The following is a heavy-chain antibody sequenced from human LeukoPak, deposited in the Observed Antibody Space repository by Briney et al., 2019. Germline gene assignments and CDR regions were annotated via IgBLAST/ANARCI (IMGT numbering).Heavy chain of an antibody. Sequence: PGGSLRLSCAASGFTFSDYYMSWIRQAPGKGLEWVSYISSSSSYTNYADSVKGRFTISRDNAKNSLYLQMNSLRAEDTAVYYCARHGPDYGGNFDYWGQGTLVTVSS. CDR1: GFTFSDYY. D-gene: IGHD4-23*01. CDR3: ARHGPDYGGNFDY. CDR2: ISSSSSYT. J-gene: IGHJ4*02. V-gene: IGHV3-11*03.